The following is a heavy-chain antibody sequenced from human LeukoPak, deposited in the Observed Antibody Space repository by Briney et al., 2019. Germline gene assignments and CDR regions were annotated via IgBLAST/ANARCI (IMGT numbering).Heavy chain of an antibody. CDR3: AKDQKRRMTMIVVVIRYFDY. V-gene: IGHV3-23*01. Sequence: PGGSLRLSCAASGFTFSSYAMSWVRQAPGKGLEWVSAISGSGGSTYYADSVKGRFTISRDNSKNTLYLQMNSLRAEDTAVYYCAKDQKRRMTMIVVVIRYFDYWAREPWSPSPQ. CDR2: ISGSGGST. CDR1: GFTFSSYA. D-gene: IGHD3-22*01. J-gene: IGHJ4*02.